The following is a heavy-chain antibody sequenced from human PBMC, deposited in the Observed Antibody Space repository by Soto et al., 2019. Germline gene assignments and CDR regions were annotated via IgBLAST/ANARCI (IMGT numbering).Heavy chain of an antibody. D-gene: IGHD3-10*01. J-gene: IGHJ6*02. Sequence: SETLSLTCTVSGGSINSVGYYWTWIRQHPGRGLESIGYIYYSGDTYYNPSLKSRLSISLDTSKNQFSLKLTSVTAADTAIYYGEESPRGPHTFARDFWGPGTAVPVS. CDR2: IYYSGDT. CDR3: EESPRGPHTFARDF. CDR1: GGSINSVGYY. V-gene: IGHV4-31*03.